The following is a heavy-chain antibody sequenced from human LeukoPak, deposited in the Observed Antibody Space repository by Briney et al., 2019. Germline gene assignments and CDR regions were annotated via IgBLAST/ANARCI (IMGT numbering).Heavy chain of an antibody. CDR1: GFTFSSYA. Sequence: PGGSLRLSCAASGFTFSSYATHWVRQAPGKGLEWVAVISYDGSNKYYADSVKGRFTISRDNSKNTLYLQMNSLRAEDTAVYYCARDLTMLVVVNVFDYWGQGTLVTVSS. CDR3: ARDLTMLVVVNVFDY. D-gene: IGHD3-22*01. V-gene: IGHV3-30-3*01. CDR2: ISYDGSNK. J-gene: IGHJ4*02.